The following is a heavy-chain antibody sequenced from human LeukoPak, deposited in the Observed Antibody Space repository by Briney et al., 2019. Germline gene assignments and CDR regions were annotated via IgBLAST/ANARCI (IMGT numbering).Heavy chain of an antibody. Sequence: PSETLSLTCTVSGGSISSGDYYWSWIRQPPGKGLEWIGFIYYSGSTYYNPSLKSRVTISVDTFKNQFSLKLSSVTAADTAVYYCARGPLQTEETSGGLDYWGQGTLVTVSS. CDR3: ARGPLQTEETSGGLDY. V-gene: IGHV4-30-4*01. J-gene: IGHJ4*02. D-gene: IGHD3-10*01. CDR1: GGSISSGDYY. CDR2: IYYSGST.